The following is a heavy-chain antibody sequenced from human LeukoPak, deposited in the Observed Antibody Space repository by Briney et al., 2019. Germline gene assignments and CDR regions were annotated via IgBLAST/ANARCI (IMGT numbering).Heavy chain of an antibody. CDR2: IYPNSGGT. CDR1: GYTFTGYY. V-gene: IGHV1-2*06. CDR3: ARDHPVGATRIEIDY. Sequence: GASVKVCCKASGYTFTGYYMHWVRQAPGPGLGWVGRIYPNSGGTNYAQKFQGRVTMTRDTSISTAYMELSRLRSDDAAVYYCARDHPVGATRIEIDYWGQGTLVTVSS. J-gene: IGHJ4*02. D-gene: IGHD1-26*01.